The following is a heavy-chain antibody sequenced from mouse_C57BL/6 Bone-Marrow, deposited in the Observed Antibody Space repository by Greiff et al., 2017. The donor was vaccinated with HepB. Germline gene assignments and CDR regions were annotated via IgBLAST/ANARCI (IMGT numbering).Heavy chain of an antibody. J-gene: IGHJ1*03. V-gene: IGHV5-17*01. CDR2: ISSGSSTI. CDR3: ARGGAYYPYWYFDV. D-gene: IGHD2-10*01. Sequence: EVKVVESGGGLVKPGGSLKLSCAASGFTFSDYGMHWVRQAPEKGLEWVAYISSGSSTIYYADTVKGRFTISRDNAKNTLFLQMTSLRSEDTAMYYCARGGAYYPYWYFDVWGTGTTVTVSS. CDR1: GFTFSDYG.